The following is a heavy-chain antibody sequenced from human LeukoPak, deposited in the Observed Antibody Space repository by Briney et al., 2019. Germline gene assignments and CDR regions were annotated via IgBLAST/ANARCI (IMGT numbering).Heavy chain of an antibody. D-gene: IGHD6-19*01. CDR1: GGSISSGDYY. CDR3: ARSIAVADYYFDY. J-gene: IGHJ4*02. V-gene: IGHV4-30-4*08. Sequence: NPSQTLSLTCTVSGGSISSGDYYWSWIRQPSGKGLEWIGYIYYSGSTYYNPSLKSRVTISVDTSKNQFSLKLSSVTAADTAVYYCARSIAVADYYFDYWGQGTLVTVSS. CDR2: IYYSGST.